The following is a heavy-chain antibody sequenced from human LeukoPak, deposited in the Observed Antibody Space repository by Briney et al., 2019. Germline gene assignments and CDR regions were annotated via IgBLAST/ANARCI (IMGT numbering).Heavy chain of an antibody. D-gene: IGHD5-24*01. CDR3: ARDSGDGYNYRGHDAFDI. V-gene: IGHV1-46*01. CDR2: INPSGGST. Sequence: ASVKVSCKASGYTFTSYYMHWVRQAPGQGLEWMGIINPSGGSTSYAQKFQGRVTMTRDTSTSTAYMELSSLRSEDTAVYYCARDSGDGYNYRGHDAFDIWGQGTMVTVSS. CDR1: GYTFTSYY. J-gene: IGHJ3*02.